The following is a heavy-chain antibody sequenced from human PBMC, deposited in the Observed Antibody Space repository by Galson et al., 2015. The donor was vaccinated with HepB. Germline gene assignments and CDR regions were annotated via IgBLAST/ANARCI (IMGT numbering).Heavy chain of an antibody. CDR3: ARDYNFWSGSYPTFDY. Sequence: SLRLSCAASGFSFSSYAMHWVRQAPGTGLEWVAVISYDVSDKFVADSVKGRFSISRDNSKNTLYLQMNSLRAEDTAVYYCARDYNFWSGSYPTFDYWGQGTLVTVSS. CDR2: ISYDVSDK. CDR1: GFSFSSYA. V-gene: IGHV3-30-3*01. J-gene: IGHJ4*02. D-gene: IGHD3-3*01.